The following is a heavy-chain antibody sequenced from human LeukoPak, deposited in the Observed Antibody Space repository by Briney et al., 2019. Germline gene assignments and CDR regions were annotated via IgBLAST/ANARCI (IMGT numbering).Heavy chain of an antibody. D-gene: IGHD2-15*01. CDR3: AKVRVGTAHFDY. CDR2: ITSTM. CDR1: GFTFADYY. Sequence: GGSLRLSCAASGFTFADYYMSWIRQAPGKGLEWVSYITSTMYYADSVKGRFTISRDNSKNTLYLQMNSLRPEDTAVYYCAKVRVGTAHFDYWGQGTLVTVSS. V-gene: IGHV3-11*04. J-gene: IGHJ4*02.